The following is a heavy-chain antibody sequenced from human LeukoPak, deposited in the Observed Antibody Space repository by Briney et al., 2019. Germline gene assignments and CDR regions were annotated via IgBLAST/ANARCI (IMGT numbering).Heavy chain of an antibody. CDR2: INPNSGGT. CDR1: GYTFTSYD. V-gene: IGHV1-2*04. D-gene: IGHD6-13*01. J-gene: IGHJ3*02. Sequence: ASVKVSCKASGYTFTSYDINWVRQAPGQGLEWMGWINPNSGGTNYAQKFQGWVTMTRDTSISTAYMELSRLRSDDTAVYYCARGDSSSWSSVDAFDIWGQGTMVTVSS. CDR3: ARGDSSSWSSVDAFDI.